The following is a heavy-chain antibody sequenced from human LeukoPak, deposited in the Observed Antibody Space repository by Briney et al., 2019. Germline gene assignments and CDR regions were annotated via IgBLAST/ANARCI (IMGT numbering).Heavy chain of an antibody. CDR3: ARGQVRKWGIAEAASTGDY. V-gene: IGHV3-33*01. Sequence: PGGSLRLSCAASGFIFSNYAMHWVRQAPGKGLEWVAVIWYDGSNKYYAGSVMGRFTISRDNSKNTLYLQMNSLRVEDTAVYYCARGQVRKWGIAEAASTGDYWGQGTLVTVSS. J-gene: IGHJ4*02. D-gene: IGHD6-19*01. CDR1: GFIFSNYA. CDR2: IWYDGSNK.